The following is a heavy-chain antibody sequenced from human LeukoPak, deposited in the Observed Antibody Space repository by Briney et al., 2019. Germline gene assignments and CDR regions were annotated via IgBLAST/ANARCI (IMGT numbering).Heavy chain of an antibody. D-gene: IGHD3-10*01. V-gene: IGHV4-34*01. CDR2: INHSGST. J-gene: IGHJ4*02. CDR3: ARARGAYYGSGSYYPSSSYFDY. CDR1: GGSFSGYY. Sequence: SETLSLTCAVYGGSFSGYYWSWMRQPPGKGLEWIGAINHSGSTNYNPSLKSRVTISVDTSKNQFSLKLSSVTAADTAVYYCARARGAYYGSGSYYPSSSYFDYWGQGTLVTVSS.